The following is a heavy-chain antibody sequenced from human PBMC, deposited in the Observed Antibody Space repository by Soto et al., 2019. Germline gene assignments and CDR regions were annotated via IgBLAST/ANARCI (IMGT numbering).Heavy chain of an antibody. D-gene: IGHD4-17*01. CDR1: GFSFRNYG. J-gene: IGHJ4*02. CDR2: IIGNGDTT. Sequence: EVQLLEAGGGLVQPGGSLRLSCAASGFSFRNYGMSWVRQAPGKGLEWLSAIIGNGDTTYYADSVRGRFTISRDNSENTLYLQLNDLGAEDTAIYYCAKDYDYGDSLPFDYWGQGTLVTVSS. CDR3: AKDYDYGDSLPFDY. V-gene: IGHV3-23*01.